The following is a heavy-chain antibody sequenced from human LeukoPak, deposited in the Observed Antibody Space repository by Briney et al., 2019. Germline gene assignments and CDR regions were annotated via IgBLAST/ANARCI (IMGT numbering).Heavy chain of an antibody. Sequence: SQTLSLTCAVSGGSISSGGYSWSWIRQPPGTGLEWIEYIYHSGSTYYNPSLKSRVSISVDRSKNQFSLKLSSVTAADTAVYYCARGGDIVATHFDYWGQGTLVTVSS. CDR1: GGSISSGGYS. CDR3: ARGGDIVATHFDY. V-gene: IGHV4-30-2*01. D-gene: IGHD5-12*01. CDR2: IYHSGST. J-gene: IGHJ4*02.